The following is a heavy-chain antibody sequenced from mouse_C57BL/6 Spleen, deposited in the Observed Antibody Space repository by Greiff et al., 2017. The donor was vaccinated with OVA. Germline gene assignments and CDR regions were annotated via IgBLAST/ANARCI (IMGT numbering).Heavy chain of an antibody. CDR2: ISSGGSYT. J-gene: IGHJ3*01. Sequence: EVKLVESGGDLVKPGGSLKLSCAASGFTFSSYGMSWVRQTPDKRLEWVATISSGGSYTYYPDSVKGRCTISRDNAKNTLYLQMSSLKSEDTAMYYCVSLDSSDYATTYWGQGTLVTVSA. CDR1: GFTFSSYG. D-gene: IGHD3-2*02. V-gene: IGHV5-6*01. CDR3: VSLDSSDYATTY.